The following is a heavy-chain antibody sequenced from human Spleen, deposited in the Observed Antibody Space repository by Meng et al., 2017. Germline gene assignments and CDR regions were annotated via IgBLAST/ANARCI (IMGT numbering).Heavy chain of an antibody. Sequence: ESLKISCAVYGGSFSGYYWSWIRQPPGKGLEWSGEINHSGSTNYNPSLKSRVTISVDTSKNQFSLKLSSVTAADTAVYYCARGYSSSSQVRWFDPWGQGTLVTVSS. CDR1: GGSFSGYY. V-gene: IGHV4-34*01. J-gene: IGHJ5*02. CDR2: INHSGST. D-gene: IGHD6-6*01. CDR3: ARGYSSSSQVRWFDP.